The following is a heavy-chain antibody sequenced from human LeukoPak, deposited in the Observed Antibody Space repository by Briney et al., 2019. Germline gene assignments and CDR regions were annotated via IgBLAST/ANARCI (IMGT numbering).Heavy chain of an antibody. D-gene: IGHD3-10*01. CDR2: ISYDGSNK. Sequence: GGSLRLSCAASGFTFSSYGMHWVRQAPGKGLEWVAVISYDGSNKYYVDSVKGRFTISRDNSKNTLYLQMNSLRAEDTAVYYCAKDLDYYGSGSYYPPDYWGQGTLVTVSS. CDR1: GFTFSSYG. V-gene: IGHV3-30*18. CDR3: AKDLDYYGSGSYYPPDY. J-gene: IGHJ4*02.